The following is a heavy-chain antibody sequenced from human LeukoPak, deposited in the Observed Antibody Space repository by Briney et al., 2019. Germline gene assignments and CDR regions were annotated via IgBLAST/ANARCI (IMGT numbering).Heavy chain of an antibody. CDR1: GFTVSSNY. V-gene: IGHV3-53*04. Sequence: GGSLRLSCAASGFTVSSNYMSWVRQAPGKGLEWVSVIYSGGSTYYADSVKGRFTISRHNSKNTLYLQMDSLRAEDTAVYYCARDRRSYGGNGLYYYYGMDVWGQGTTVTVSS. CDR3: ARDRRSYGGNGLYYYYGMDV. D-gene: IGHD4-23*01. CDR2: IYSGGST. J-gene: IGHJ6*02.